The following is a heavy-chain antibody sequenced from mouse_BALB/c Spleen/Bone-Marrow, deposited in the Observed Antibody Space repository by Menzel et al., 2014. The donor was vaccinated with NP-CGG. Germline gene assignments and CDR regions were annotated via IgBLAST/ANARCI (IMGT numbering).Heavy chain of an antibody. J-gene: IGHJ3*01. V-gene: IGHV1-61*01. CDR1: GYSFTTYW. CDR3: AREKVYYGISWFAY. CDR2: IHPSDSET. Sequence: QVQLQQPGTEVVRPGASVKLSYKASGYSFTTYWMNWVKQRPGQGLEWIGMIHPSDSETRLNQKFKDKATLTVDKSSSTAYMQLNSPTSEDSAVYYCAREKVYYGISWFAYWGQGTLATVSA. D-gene: IGHD2-1*01.